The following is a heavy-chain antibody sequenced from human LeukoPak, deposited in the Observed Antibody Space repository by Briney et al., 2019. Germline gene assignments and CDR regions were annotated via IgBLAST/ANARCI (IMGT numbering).Heavy chain of an antibody. CDR1: GFTFSSHV. CDR3: AKDRAYCGGDCYSPLDY. D-gene: IGHD2-21*02. J-gene: IGHJ4*02. Sequence: PGGSLRLSCAASGFTFSSHVVNWVREAPGKGLEWVSGISGSGGGTYYADSVKGRFTISRDNSKNTLYLQMNSLRAEDTALYYCAKDRAYCGGDCYSPLDYWGQGTLVTVSS. CDR2: ISGSGGGT. V-gene: IGHV3-23*01.